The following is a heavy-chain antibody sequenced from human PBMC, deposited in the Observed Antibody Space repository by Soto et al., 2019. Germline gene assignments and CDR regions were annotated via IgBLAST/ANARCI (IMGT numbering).Heavy chain of an antibody. CDR2: ISAYNGNT. D-gene: IGHD2-15*01. CDR3: ARDWGNCTGGSCYSDYYYYYGMDV. V-gene: IGHV1-18*01. CDR1: GYTFTSYG. J-gene: IGHJ6*02. Sequence: GASVKVSCKASGYTFTSYGISWVRQAPGQGLEWMGWISAYNGNTNYAQKLQGRVTMTTDTSTYTAYMELRSLRSDDTALYYCARDWGNCTGGSCYSDYYYYYGMDVWG.